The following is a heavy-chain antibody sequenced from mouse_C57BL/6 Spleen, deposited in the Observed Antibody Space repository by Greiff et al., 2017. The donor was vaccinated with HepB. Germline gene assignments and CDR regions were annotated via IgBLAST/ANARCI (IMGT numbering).Heavy chain of an antibody. V-gene: IGHV14-4*01. CDR1: GFNIKDDY. J-gene: IGHJ1*03. Sequence: EVQLQQSGAELVRPGASVKLSCTASGFNIKDDYMHWVKQRPEQGLEWIGWIDPENGDTEYASKFQGKATITADTSSNTAYLQLSSLTSEDTAVYYGTNPGPINAVVATDWYFDVWGTGTTVTVSS. D-gene: IGHD1-1*01. CDR3: TNPGPINAVVATDWYFDV. CDR2: IDPENGDT.